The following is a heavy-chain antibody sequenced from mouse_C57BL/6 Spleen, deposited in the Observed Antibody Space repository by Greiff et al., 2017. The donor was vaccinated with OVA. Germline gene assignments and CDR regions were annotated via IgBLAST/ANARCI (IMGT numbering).Heavy chain of an antibody. V-gene: IGHV1-53*01. Sequence: QVQLQQPGTELVKPGASVKLSCKASGYTFTSYWMHWVKQRPGQGLEWIGNINPSNGGTNYNEKFKSKATLTVEKSSSTAYMQLSSLTSEDSAYYDRGVSTVVEGFAYWGKGTVVTVSA. J-gene: IGHJ3*01. D-gene: IGHD1-1*01. CDR3: GVSTVVEGFAY. CDR1: GYTFTSYW. CDR2: INPSNGGT.